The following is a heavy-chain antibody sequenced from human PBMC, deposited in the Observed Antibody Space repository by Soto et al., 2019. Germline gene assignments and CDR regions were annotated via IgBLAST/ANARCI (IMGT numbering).Heavy chain of an antibody. CDR2: ISGSGGST. V-gene: IGHV3-23*01. CDR1: GFTFSSYA. J-gene: IGHJ4*02. D-gene: IGHD6-19*01. CDR3: AKGEDGWTYYFDY. Sequence: EVQLLESGGGLVQPGGSLRLSCAASGFTFSSYAMSWVRQAPGKGLEWVSAISGSGGSTYYADSVMGRFTISRDNSKNTLYLQMNSLRAEDTAVYYCAKGEDGWTYYFDYWGQGTLVTVSS.